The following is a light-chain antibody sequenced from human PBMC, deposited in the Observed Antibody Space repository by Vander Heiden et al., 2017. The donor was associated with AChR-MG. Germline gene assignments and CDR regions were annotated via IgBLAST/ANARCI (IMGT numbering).Light chain of an antibody. CDR2: GAS. CDR3: QQYNNWPPPT. J-gene: IGKJ1*01. CDR1: QSVSSN. V-gene: IGKV3-15*01. Sequence: EIVMTQSPATLSVSPGERANLSCRASQSVSSNLAWYQQKPGQAPRLLIYGASTRATGIPARFSGSGSGTEFTLTISSLQSEDFAVYYCQQYNNWPPPTFGQGTKVEIK.